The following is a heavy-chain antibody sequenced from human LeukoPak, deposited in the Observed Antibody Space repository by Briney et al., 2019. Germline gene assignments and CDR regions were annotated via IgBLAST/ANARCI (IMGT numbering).Heavy chain of an antibody. D-gene: IGHD6-13*01. J-gene: IGHJ4*02. CDR2: MYYSGST. V-gene: IGHV4-39*01. CDR1: GGSISSSSFY. CDR3: AKHSGYSSPVGY. Sequence: SETLSLTCTVSGGSISSSSFYWGWIRQPPGKGLEWTGSMYYSGSTYYNPSLKSRVTISVDTSTNQFSLKLSSVTAADTAVYYCAKHSGYSSPVGYWGQGTLVTVSS.